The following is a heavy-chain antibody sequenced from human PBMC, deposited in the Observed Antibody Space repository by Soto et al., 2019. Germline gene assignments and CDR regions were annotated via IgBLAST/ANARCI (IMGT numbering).Heavy chain of an antibody. V-gene: IGHV3-74*01. CDR3: VRDDGGSYYVNWFDV. J-gene: IGHJ5*02. CDR1: GFTFVRYW. D-gene: IGHD1-26*01. CDR2: IYSDSSST. Sequence: GSLRLSCATSGFTFVRYWIHFFRQSPVKGLVWVSRIYSDSSSTNYADSVKGRFTISRANAKNTLYLQMNSLRAEDTAVYYCVRDDGGSYYVNWFDVWGQGTLVTVSS.